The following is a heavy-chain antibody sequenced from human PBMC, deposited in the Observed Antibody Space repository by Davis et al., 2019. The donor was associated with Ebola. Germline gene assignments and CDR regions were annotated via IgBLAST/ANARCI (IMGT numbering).Heavy chain of an antibody. CDR2: ISSSSSYI. Sequence: GGSLRLSCAASGFTFSSYSMNWVRQAPGKGLEWVSSISSSSSYIYYADSVKGRFTISRDNAKNSLYLQMNSLRAEDTAVYYCARDDWDVVVTAPGDYWGQGTLVTVSS. CDR3: ARDDWDVVVTAPGDY. J-gene: IGHJ4*02. D-gene: IGHD2-21*02. V-gene: IGHV3-21*01. CDR1: GFTFSSYS.